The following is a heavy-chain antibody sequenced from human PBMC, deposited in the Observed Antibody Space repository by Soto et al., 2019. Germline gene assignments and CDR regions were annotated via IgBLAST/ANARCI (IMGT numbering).Heavy chain of an antibody. D-gene: IGHD3-3*01. CDR2: ISPYNGNT. J-gene: IGHJ5*02. CDR3: ARGGATIFGVVIIFGDWFDP. CDR1: GYTFVDYG. V-gene: IGHV1-18*04. Sequence: ASVKVSCKASGYTFVDYGFSWVRQAPGQGLEWMGWISPYNGNTHYVETFQGRVTMTTDTSKNQFSLKLSSVTAADTAVYYCARGGATIFGVVIIFGDWFDPWGQGTLVTVSS.